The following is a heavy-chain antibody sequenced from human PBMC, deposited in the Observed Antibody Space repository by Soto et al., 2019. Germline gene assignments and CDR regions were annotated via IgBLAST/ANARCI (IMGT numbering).Heavy chain of an antibody. CDR3: AREGSGGTAAFDI. CDR1: GGTFSSYT. CDR2: IIPILGIA. J-gene: IGHJ3*02. V-gene: IGHV1-69*08. Sequence: QVQLVQSGAEVKKPGSSVKVSCKASGGTFSSYTISWVRQAPGQGLEWMGRIIPILGIANYAQKFQGRVKITADKSTSTAYMELSSLGSEDTAVYYCAREGSGGTAAFDIWGQGTMVTVSS. D-gene: IGHD6-25*01.